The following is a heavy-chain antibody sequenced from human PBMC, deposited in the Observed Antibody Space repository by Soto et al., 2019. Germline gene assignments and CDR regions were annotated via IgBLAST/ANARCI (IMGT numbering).Heavy chain of an antibody. V-gene: IGHV3-21*01. CDR1: GFTFSSHS. J-gene: IGHJ1*01. CDR2: ISSSSRYI. CDR3: ARGFDILTGLCFQH. Sequence: GGSLRLSCAASGFTFSSHSMNWVRQAPGKGLEWVSSISSSSRYIYYPDSVKGRFTISRDNAKNSLYLQMSSLRAEDTAVYYCARGFDILTGLCFQHWGQGTLVTVSS. D-gene: IGHD3-9*01.